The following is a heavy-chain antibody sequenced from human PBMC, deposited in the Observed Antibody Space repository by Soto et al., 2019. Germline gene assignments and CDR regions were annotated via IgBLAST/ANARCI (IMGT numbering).Heavy chain of an antibody. Sequence: PSDTLSLTCTVSGGSISSTSYYWGWIRQPPGKGLEWIGSIYYSGSTYYNPSLKSRVTISVDTSKNQFSLKLSSVTAADTAVYYCARLKTYYYGSGSYYMGAFDIWGQGTMVT. CDR2: IYYSGST. CDR3: ARLKTYYYGSGSYYMGAFDI. CDR1: GGSISSTSYY. V-gene: IGHV4-39*01. D-gene: IGHD3-10*01. J-gene: IGHJ3*02.